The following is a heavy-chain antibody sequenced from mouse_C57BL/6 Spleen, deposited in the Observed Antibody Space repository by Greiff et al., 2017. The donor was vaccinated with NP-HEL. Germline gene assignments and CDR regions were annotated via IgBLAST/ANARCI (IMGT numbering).Heavy chain of an antibody. V-gene: IGHV5-9-1*02. J-gene: IGHJ3*01. D-gene: IGHD1-3*01. CDR2: ISSGGDYI. CDR1: GFTFSSYA. CDR3: TRNLVGFAY. Sequence: MLVESGEGLVKPGGSLKLSCAASGFTFSSYAMSWVRQTPEKRLEWVAYISSGGDYIYYADTVKGRFTISRDNARNTLYLQMSSLKSEDTAMYYCTRNLVGFAYWGQGTLVTVSA.